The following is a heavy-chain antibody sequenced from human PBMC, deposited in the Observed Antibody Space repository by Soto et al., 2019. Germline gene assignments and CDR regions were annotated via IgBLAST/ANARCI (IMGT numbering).Heavy chain of an antibody. D-gene: IGHD3-10*01. V-gene: IGHV3-23*01. J-gene: IGHJ4*02. Sequence: EVQLLESGGGLVQPGGSLRLSCAASGFTFSTYAMSWVRQAPGKGLEWVSGISGSGGSTYYADSVKGRFTISRDNSKSTLYLQVISLRAEDTALYYCAKDMYYYGSDGAPFDYWGQGTRVTVSS. CDR1: GFTFSTYA. CDR3: AKDMYYYGSDGAPFDY. CDR2: ISGSGGST.